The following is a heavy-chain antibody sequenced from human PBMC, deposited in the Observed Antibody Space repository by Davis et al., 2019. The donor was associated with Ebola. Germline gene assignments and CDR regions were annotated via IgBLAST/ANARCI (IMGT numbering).Heavy chain of an antibody. CDR3: ARGSTMVRGEGWFDP. CDR2: INPNSGGT. J-gene: IGHJ5*02. CDR1: GYTFTGYY. D-gene: IGHD3-10*01. Sequence: ASVKVSCKASGYTFTGYYMHWVRQAPGQGLEWMGRINPNSGGTNYAQKFQGRVTMTTDTSTSTAYMELRSLRSDDTAVYYCARGSTMVRGEGWFDPWGQGTLVTVSS. V-gene: IGHV1-2*06.